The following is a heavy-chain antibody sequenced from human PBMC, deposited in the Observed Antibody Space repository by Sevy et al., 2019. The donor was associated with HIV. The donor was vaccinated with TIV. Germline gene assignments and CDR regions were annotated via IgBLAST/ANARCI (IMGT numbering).Heavy chain of an antibody. Sequence: GGSLRLSCAASGFTFSRYSMNWVRQAPGNGLEWVSYISSSSSTIYYADSVKGRFTISRDNAKNSLYLQMNSLRDEDTAVYYCARDGEYSSGWHLDSSGQGTLVTVSS. CDR3: ARDGEYSSGWHLDS. CDR2: ISSSSSTI. D-gene: IGHD6-19*01. CDR1: GFTFSRYS. J-gene: IGHJ4*02. V-gene: IGHV3-48*02.